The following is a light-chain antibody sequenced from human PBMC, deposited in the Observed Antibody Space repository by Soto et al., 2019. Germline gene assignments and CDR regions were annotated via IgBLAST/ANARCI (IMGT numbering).Light chain of an antibody. CDR1: QSDSSSH. CDR3: QQSYSSPPT. Sequence: EIVLTQSPGTLSLSPGARATLSCSASQSDSSSHLAWYQQKPGQAPRLLISGASSRATGIPDRFTGSGSGTDFTLTISRLEPEDFATYYCQQSYSSPPTFGQGTKVDIK. J-gene: IGKJ1*01. CDR2: GAS. V-gene: IGKV3-20*01.